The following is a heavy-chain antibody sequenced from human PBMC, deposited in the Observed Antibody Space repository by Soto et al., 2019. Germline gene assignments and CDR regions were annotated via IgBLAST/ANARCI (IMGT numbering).Heavy chain of an antibody. J-gene: IGHJ4*02. V-gene: IGHV3-33*01. Sequence: QVQLVESGGGVVQPGRSLRLSCAASGFTFSTYAIHWVRQAPGKGLEWVAFIWDDGSNKYYADSVKGRFTVSRDNSKNTLYLQMNSLRPEDTAVYFCARDPPASGWSFDFWGQGTLVTVSS. D-gene: IGHD6-19*01. CDR2: IWDDGSNK. CDR3: ARDPPASGWSFDF. CDR1: GFTFSTYA.